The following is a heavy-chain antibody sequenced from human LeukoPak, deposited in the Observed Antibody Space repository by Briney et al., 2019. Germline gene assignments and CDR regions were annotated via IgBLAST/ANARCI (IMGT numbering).Heavy chain of an antibody. Sequence: GGSLRLSCAASGFTFDDYAMHWVRQAPGKGLEWVSGISWNSISMDYADSVKGRFTISRDNAKNSLYLQMNSLRAEDTAAYYCAREGQLWSYSNHYYWGQGTLVTVSS. J-gene: IGHJ4*02. D-gene: IGHD5-18*01. CDR2: ISWNSISM. CDR1: GFTFDDYA. V-gene: IGHV3-9*01. CDR3: AREGQLWSYSNHYY.